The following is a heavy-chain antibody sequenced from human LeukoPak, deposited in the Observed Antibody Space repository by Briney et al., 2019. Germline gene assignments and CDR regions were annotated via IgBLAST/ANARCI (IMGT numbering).Heavy chain of an antibody. CDR2: IRYDGSNK. CDR3: AKRAGYSYGYYYYMDV. J-gene: IGHJ6*03. Sequence: GGSLGLSCAASGFTFSSYGMHWVRQAPGKGLEWVAFIRYDGSNKYYADSVKGRFTISRDNSKNTLYLQMNSLRAEDTAVYYCAKRAGYSYGYYYYMDVWGKGTTVTISS. V-gene: IGHV3-30*02. CDR1: GFTFSSYG. D-gene: IGHD5-18*01.